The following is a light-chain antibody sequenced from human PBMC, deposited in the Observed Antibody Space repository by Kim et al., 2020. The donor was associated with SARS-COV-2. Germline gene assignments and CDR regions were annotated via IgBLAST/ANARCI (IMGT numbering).Light chain of an antibody. CDR3: QQYNNWPPWT. V-gene: IGKV3-15*01. J-gene: IGKJ1*01. CDR1: QSVSSN. CDR2: GAS. Sequence: PGERAPLSCGARQSVSSNLAWYQQKPGQAPRLRIYGASTRATGIPARCSGSGSGTEFTLTISSLQSEDFAVYYCQQYNNWPPWTFGQGTKVDIK.